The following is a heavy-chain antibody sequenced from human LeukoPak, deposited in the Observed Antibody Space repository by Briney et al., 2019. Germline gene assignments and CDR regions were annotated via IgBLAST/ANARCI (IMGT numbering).Heavy chain of an antibody. Sequence: SETLSLTCAVYGGSFSDYYWSWIRQPPGKGLEWIGEINHSGSTNYNPSLKSRVTISVDTSKNQFSLKLSSVTAADTAVYYCARRRWLVPMPYYFDYWGQGTLVTVSS. CDR1: GGSFSDYY. CDR2: INHSGST. D-gene: IGHD6-19*01. CDR3: ARRRWLVPMPYYFDY. V-gene: IGHV4-34*01. J-gene: IGHJ4*02.